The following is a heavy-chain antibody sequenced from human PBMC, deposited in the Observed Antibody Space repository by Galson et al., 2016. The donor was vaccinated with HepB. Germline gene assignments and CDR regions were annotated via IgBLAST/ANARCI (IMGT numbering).Heavy chain of an antibody. CDR1: GFTFSSYA. V-gene: IGHV3-64D*08. CDR2: ISSNGGRT. Sequence: SLRLSCAASGFTFSSYAMHWVRQAPGKGLEYVSAISSNGGRTYYADSVKGRFTISRDNSKNNVYLQMRILRAEDTAVYYCVKDRAYGGGDWYSSLDYWGQGTLVTVSS. J-gene: IGHJ4*02. D-gene: IGHD2-21*02. CDR3: VKDRAYGGGDWYSSLDY.